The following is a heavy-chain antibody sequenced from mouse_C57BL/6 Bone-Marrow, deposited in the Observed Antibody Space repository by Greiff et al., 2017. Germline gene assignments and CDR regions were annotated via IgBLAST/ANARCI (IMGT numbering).Heavy chain of an antibody. CDR2: IYPGDGDT. J-gene: IGHJ1*03. CDR1: GYAFSSSW. CDR3: ARESLYYYGSSYWYIDV. V-gene: IGHV1-82*01. D-gene: IGHD1-1*01. Sequence: QVQLQQSGPELVKPGASVKISCKASGYAFSSSWMNWVKQRPGKGLEWIGRIYPGDGDTNYNGKFKGKATLTADKSSSTAYMQLSSLTSEDSAVYFCARESLYYYGSSYWYIDVWGTGTTVTVSS.